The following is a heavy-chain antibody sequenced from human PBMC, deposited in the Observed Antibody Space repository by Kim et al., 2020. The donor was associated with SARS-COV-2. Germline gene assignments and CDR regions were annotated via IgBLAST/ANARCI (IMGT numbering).Heavy chain of an antibody. V-gene: IGHV1-45*02. J-gene: IGHJ4*02. CDR3: ATGEGSYGLFDY. Sequence: NYAQKFQDRVTITRDRSMSTAYMELSSLRSEDTAMYYCATGEGSYGLFDYWGQGTLVTVSS. D-gene: IGHD5-18*01.